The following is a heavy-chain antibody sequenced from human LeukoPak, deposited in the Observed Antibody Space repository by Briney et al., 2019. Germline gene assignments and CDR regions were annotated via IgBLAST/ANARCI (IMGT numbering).Heavy chain of an antibody. CDR1: GFTFSSYA. J-gene: IGHJ4*02. Sequence: GGSLRLSCAASGFTFSSYAMHWVRQAPGEGLEWVAVISYDGSNKYYADSVKGRFTISRDNSKNTLYLQMNSLRAEDTAVYYCAREYCSSTSCTPVFYYWGQGTLVTVSS. CDR3: AREYCSSTSCTPVFYY. CDR2: ISYDGSNK. V-gene: IGHV3-30-3*01. D-gene: IGHD2-2*01.